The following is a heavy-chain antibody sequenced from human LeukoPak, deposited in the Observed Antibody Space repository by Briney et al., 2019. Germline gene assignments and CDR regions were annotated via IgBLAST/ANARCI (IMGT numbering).Heavy chain of an antibody. CDR2: ISWNSGSI. Sequence: PGGSLRLSCAASGFTFDDYAMHWVRQAPGKGLEWVSGISWNSGSIGYADSVKSRFTISRDNAKNSLYLQMNSLRAEDTALYYCAKDGIRGIQLWPPNWFDPWGQGTLVTVSS. CDR1: GFTFDDYA. D-gene: IGHD5-18*01. V-gene: IGHV3-9*01. J-gene: IGHJ5*02. CDR3: AKDGIRGIQLWPPNWFDP.